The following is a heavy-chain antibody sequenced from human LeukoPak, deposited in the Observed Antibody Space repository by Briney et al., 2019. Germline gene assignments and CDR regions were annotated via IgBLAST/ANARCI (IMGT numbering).Heavy chain of an antibody. D-gene: IGHD3-3*01. V-gene: IGHV3-21*01. CDR3: ARTYYDFWSGYEDAFDI. CDR2: ISSSSSYI. J-gene: IGHJ3*02. CDR1: GFTFSSYS. Sequence: GESLRLSCAASGFTFSSYSMNWVRQAQGKGLEWVSSISSSSSYIYYADSVKGRFTISRDNAKNSLYLQMNSLRAEDTAVYYCARTYYDFWSGYEDAFDIWGQGTMVTVSS.